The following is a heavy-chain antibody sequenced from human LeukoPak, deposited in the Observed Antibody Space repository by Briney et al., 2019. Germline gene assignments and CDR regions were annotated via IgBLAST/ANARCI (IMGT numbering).Heavy chain of an antibody. CDR2: IYASGST. CDR3: ARTSARGAQFDY. Sequence: ETLSLTCTVSGGSISNYYWSWIRQPAGMGLEGIGRIYASGSTNYNPSLTSRGTMSVDTSNNQFSLNLSSVTAADTAVYYCARTSARGAQFDYWGQGTLVTVSS. CDR1: GGSISNYY. V-gene: IGHV4-4*07. D-gene: IGHD3-10*01. J-gene: IGHJ4*02.